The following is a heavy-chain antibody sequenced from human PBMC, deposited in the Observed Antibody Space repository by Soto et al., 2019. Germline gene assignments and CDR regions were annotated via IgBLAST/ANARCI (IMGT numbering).Heavy chain of an antibody. CDR3: ARTSLLGYCSSTSCYRERLGRGYYYYYGMDV. J-gene: IGHJ6*02. D-gene: IGHD2-2*02. Sequence: KPSETLSLTCAVYGGSFSGYYWSWIRQPPGKGLEWIGEINHSGSTNYNPSLKSRVTISVDTSKNQFSLKLSSVTAADTAVYYCARTSLLGYCSSTSCYRERLGRGYYYYYGMDVWGQGTTVTVSS. V-gene: IGHV4-34*01. CDR1: GGSFSGYY. CDR2: INHSGST.